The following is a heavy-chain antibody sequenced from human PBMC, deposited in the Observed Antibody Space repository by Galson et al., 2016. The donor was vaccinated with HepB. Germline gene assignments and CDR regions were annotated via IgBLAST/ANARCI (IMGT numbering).Heavy chain of an antibody. Sequence: SVKVSCKVSGYTFTDCPINWVRQAPGQGLEFMGWIETDTGKPIYAQGFTGRFVFSSDTSVRTTYLQISSLTAADTAVYYCARTFDSGTYLRLDLWGQGTLLTVSS. CDR2: IETDTGKP. V-gene: IGHV7-4-1*02. CDR3: ARTFDSGTYLRLDL. J-gene: IGHJ5*02. D-gene: IGHD3-10*01. CDR1: GYTFTDCP.